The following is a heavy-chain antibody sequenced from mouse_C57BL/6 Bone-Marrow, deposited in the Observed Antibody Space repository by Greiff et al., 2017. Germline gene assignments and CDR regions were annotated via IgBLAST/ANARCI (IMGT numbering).Heavy chain of an antibody. CDR3: ARSDGYHAGWYFDV. Sequence: QVQLMQSGAELVRPGTSVKMSCTASGYTFTNYWIGWARQTPGHGLEWIGDIYPGGGYTNYPEKFKGQSTLSADKTSSTAYMQFSSLMSEDSAIYYCARSDGYHAGWYFDVWGTGTTVTVSS. CDR2: IYPGGGYT. D-gene: IGHD2-3*01. J-gene: IGHJ1*03. V-gene: IGHV1-63*01. CDR1: GYTFTNYW.